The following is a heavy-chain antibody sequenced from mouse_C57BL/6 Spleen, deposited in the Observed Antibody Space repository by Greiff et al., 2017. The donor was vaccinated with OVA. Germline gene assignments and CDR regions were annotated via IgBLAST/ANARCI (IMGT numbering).Heavy chain of an antibody. CDR3: ARHYYGSSLWYFDV. J-gene: IGHJ1*03. CDR1: GFTFSSYT. D-gene: IGHD1-1*01. CDR2: ISGGGGNT. Sequence: EVQLVESGGGLVKPGGSLKLSCAASGFTFSSYTMSRVRQTPEKRLEWVATISGGGGNTYYPDSVKGRFTISRDNAKNTLYLQMSSLRSEDTALYYCARHYYGSSLWYFDVWGTGTTVTVSS. V-gene: IGHV5-9*01.